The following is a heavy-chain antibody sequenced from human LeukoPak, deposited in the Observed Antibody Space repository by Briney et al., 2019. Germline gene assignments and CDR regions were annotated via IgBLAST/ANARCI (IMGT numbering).Heavy chain of an antibody. Sequence: PGGSLRLSCAASGFTFSKYWMLWFRQAPGKGLESVSRINTDGTVTTYADSVKGRFTVSRDHADNTMFLQMNSVRDEDTAVYYCATKQWLAPPPDSWGQGTPVTVSS. CDR1: GFTFSKYW. V-gene: IGHV3-74*01. CDR3: ATKQWLAPPPDS. D-gene: IGHD6-19*01. CDR2: INTDGTVT. J-gene: IGHJ4*02.